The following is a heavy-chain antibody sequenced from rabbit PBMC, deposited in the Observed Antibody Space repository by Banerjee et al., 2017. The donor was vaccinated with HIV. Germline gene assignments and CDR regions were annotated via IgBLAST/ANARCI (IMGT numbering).Heavy chain of an antibody. D-gene: IGHD6-1*01. J-gene: IGHJ4*01. CDR2: INTSSGNA. CDR3: ARDYAGYDSYGFPFNL. Sequence: QEQLEESGGDLVKPEGSLTLTCTASGFSFSNRCVMCWVRQTPGKGLEWIACINTSSGNAVYANWAKGRFTISKTSSTTVTLQMTSLTAADTATYFCARDYAGYDSYGFPFNLWGQGTLVTVS. V-gene: IGHV1S45*01. CDR1: GFSFSNRCV.